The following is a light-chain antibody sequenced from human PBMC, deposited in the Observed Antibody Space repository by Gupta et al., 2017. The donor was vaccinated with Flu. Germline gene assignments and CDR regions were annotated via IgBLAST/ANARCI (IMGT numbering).Light chain of an antibody. V-gene: IGKV3-20*01. Sequence: RDTLSCRASQSVSSSYLAWYQQKPGQAPRLLIYGASSRATGIPDRFSGSGSGTDVTLTISRLEPEDFAVYYCQQYGSSPPWTFGQGTKVEIK. CDR2: GAS. CDR1: QSVSSSY. CDR3: QQYGSSPPWT. J-gene: IGKJ1*01.